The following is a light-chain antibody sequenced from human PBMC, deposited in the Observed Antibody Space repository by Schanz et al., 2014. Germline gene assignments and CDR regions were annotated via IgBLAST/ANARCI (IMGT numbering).Light chain of an antibody. J-gene: IGKJ1*01. CDR3: QQYGSSPRT. Sequence: ENVLTQSPGTLSLSPGDRATLSCRASRAFSSSYLAWYQQKPGQAPRLLIYDASNRATGIPARFSGSGSGADFTLTISRLEPEDFAVYYCQQYGSSPRTFGQGTKVEIK. CDR2: DAS. V-gene: IGKV3-20*01. CDR1: RAFSSSY.